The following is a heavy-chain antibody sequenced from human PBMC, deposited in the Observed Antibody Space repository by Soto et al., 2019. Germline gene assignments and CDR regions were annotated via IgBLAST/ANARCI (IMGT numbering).Heavy chain of an antibody. CDR2: IKQDGSEK. D-gene: IGHD4-17*01. V-gene: IGHV3-7*01. CDR1: GFTFSSYW. J-gene: IGHJ4*02. Sequence: GGSLRLSCAASGFTFSSYWMSWVRQAPGKGLEWVANIKQDGSEKYYVDSVKGRFTISRDNAKNSLYLQMNSLRAEDTAVYYFSREFMTTVYATDDWGQGTLVTVSS. CDR3: SREFMTTVYATDD.